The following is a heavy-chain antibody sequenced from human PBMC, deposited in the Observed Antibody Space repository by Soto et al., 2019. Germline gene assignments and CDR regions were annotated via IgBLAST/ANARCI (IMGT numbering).Heavy chain of an antibody. CDR2: IIPIYGTT. D-gene: IGHD2-2*01. CDR1: GGTFSTYT. J-gene: IGHJ6*02. Sequence: QVQLVQSGAEVKKPGSSMKVSCKASGGTFSTYTISWVRQAPGQGLEWMGGIIPIYGTTNYAQKFQGRVTITADESTSTAHMELSSLRSEDTAVYYCARSTVVLPPWYYGMDVWGQGTTVIVSS. V-gene: IGHV1-69*01. CDR3: ARSTVVLPPWYYGMDV.